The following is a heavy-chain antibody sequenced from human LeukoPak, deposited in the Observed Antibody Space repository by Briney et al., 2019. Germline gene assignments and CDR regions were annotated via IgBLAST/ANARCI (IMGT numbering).Heavy chain of an antibody. CDR2: VYYTGST. Sequence: SETLSLTCTVSGGSISSYYWSWVRQPPGKGLEWIGFVYYTGSTNYSPSLKSRVTISVDTSKNQFSLKLSSVTAADTAVYYCARHYGSGSYYLNNYFDYWGQGTLVTVSS. D-gene: IGHD3-10*01. V-gene: IGHV4-59*01. J-gene: IGHJ4*02. CDR1: GGSISSYY. CDR3: ARHYGSGSYYLNNYFDY.